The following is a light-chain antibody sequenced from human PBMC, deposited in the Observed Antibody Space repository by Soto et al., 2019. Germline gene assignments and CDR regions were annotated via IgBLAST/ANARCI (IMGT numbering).Light chain of an antibody. CDR3: CSYAGSSTWV. J-gene: IGLJ2*01. CDR1: SRAVGTYTL. V-gene: IGLV2-23*01. CDR2: EGS. Sequence: QSALTQPASVSGSPGQSITISCTGASRAVGTYTLVSWYQQYPGKAPKLIIYEGSKRPSGVSNRFSGSKSGNTASLTISGLQAEDEADYYCCSYAGSSTWVFGGGTKLTVL.